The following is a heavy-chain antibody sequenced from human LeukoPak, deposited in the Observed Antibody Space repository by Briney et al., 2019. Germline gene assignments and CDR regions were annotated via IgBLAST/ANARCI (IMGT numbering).Heavy chain of an antibody. CDR2: INAGNGDT. CDR1: GYTFTGYY. CDR3: ARVYCSSTSCQYYFDY. D-gene: IGHD2-2*01. Sequence: ASVKVSCKASGYTFTGYYMHWVRQAPGQGLEWMGWINAGNGDTKYSQKFQGRVTISRDTSASTAYMELSSLRSEDTAVYYCARVYCSSTSCQYYFDYWGQGTLVTVSS. V-gene: IGHV1-3*01. J-gene: IGHJ4*02.